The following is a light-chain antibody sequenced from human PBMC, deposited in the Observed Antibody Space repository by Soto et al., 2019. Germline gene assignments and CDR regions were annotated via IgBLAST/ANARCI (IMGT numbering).Light chain of an antibody. V-gene: IGKV3-20*01. Sequence: EIVLTQSPGTLSLSPGERATLSCRASQSVDSTYLTWHQQKPGQAPRLLIYGASGRATGVPDRFSGSGSGTDFTLTISRLEPEDFAVYFCQYYDSFRTFGQGTKVDIK. CDR2: GAS. CDR1: QSVDSTY. J-gene: IGKJ1*01. CDR3: QYYDSFRT.